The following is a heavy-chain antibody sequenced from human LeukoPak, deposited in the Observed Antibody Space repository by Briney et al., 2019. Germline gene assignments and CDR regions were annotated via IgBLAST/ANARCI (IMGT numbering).Heavy chain of an antibody. Sequence: SETLSLTCTASGGSISSYYWSWIRQPPGKGLEWIGYIYYSGSTNYNPSLKSRVTISVDTSKNQFSLKLSSVTAADTAVYYCARGVKGSSWYYFDYWGQGTLVTVSS. CDR1: GGSISSYY. J-gene: IGHJ4*02. V-gene: IGHV4-59*01. CDR2: IYYSGST. CDR3: ARGVKGSSWYYFDY. D-gene: IGHD6-13*01.